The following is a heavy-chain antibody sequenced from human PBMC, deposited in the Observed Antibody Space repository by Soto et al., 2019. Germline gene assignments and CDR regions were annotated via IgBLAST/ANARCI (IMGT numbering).Heavy chain of an antibody. CDR2: IYDSGST. J-gene: IGHJ4*02. D-gene: IGHD3-22*01. CDR3: ARAYDSSGYPPVLDFDY. CDR1: GGSISSGGYY. Sequence: QVQLQESGPGLVKPSQTLSLTCTVSGGSISSGGYYWSWIRQPHGKGLEWIGYIYDSGSTYYNTSRKGRVTIAVDKSKNQLPLQLCSVTAADTAVYYCARAYDSSGYPPVLDFDYCGQGTLDTVSS. V-gene: IGHV4-31*03.